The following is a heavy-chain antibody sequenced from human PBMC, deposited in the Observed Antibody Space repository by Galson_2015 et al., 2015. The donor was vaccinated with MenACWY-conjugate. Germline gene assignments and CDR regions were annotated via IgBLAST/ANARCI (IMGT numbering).Heavy chain of an antibody. CDR2: VYFTGTT. V-gene: IGHV4-59*03. D-gene: IGHD3-22*01. CDR3: AASLRKIVLAPMEFQI. CDR1: GFTFTGYE. J-gene: IGHJ1*01. Sequence: LRLSCAASGFTFTGYEFNWVRQAPGKGLEWIGYVYFTGTTDYNASLKSRVTISLTNMEKSKNQFSLHLNSVTTADTAVYYCAASLRKIVLAPMEFQIWGRGTLVSVSS.